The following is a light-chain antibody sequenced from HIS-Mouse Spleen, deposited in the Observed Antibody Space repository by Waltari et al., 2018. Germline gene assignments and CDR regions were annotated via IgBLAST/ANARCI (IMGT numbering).Light chain of an antibody. CDR1: SLRSYY. Sequence: SSELTQDPAVSVALGQTVTITCQGDSLRSYYASWYQQKPGQAHVLVIYGKNNRTSGIPDRFSGSRSGNTASLTITGAQAEDEADYYCNSRDSSGNHLVFGGGTKLTVL. CDR3: NSRDSSGNHLV. J-gene: IGLJ3*02. CDR2: GKN. V-gene: IGLV3-19*01.